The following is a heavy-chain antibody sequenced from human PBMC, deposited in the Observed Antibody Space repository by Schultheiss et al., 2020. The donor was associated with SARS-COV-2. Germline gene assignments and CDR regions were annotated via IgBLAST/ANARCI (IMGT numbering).Heavy chain of an antibody. CDR1: GFAFANYA. Sequence: GGSLRLSCAASGFAFANYAMSWVRQAPGKGLAWVSYISTGGSTIYYADSVKGRFTISRDNAKNSLYLQINSLRVEDTAVYYCAKGGRQPGRYFQHWGQGTLVTVSS. D-gene: IGHD2-15*01. CDR3: AKGGRQPGRYFQH. J-gene: IGHJ1*01. CDR2: ISTGGSTI. V-gene: IGHV3-48*04.